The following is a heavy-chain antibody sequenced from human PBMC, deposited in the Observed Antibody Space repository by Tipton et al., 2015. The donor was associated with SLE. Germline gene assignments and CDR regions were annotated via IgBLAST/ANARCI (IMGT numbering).Heavy chain of an antibody. V-gene: IGHV4-34*01. D-gene: IGHD3-22*01. CDR1: GGSFSGYY. J-gene: IGHJ6*03. CDR2: INHSGST. CDR3: ARGLNYYDSSGYYPFYYMDV. Sequence: TLSLTCAVYGGSFSGYYWSWIRQPPGKGLEWIGEINHSGSTNYNPSLKSRVTISVDTSKKQFSLKLSSVTAADTAVYYCARGLNYYDSSGYYPFYYMDVWGKGTTVTVSS.